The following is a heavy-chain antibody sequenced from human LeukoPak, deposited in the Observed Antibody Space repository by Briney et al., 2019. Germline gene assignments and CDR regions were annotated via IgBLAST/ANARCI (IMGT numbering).Heavy chain of an antibody. J-gene: IGHJ6*03. D-gene: IGHD2-2*01. V-gene: IGHV3-30*02. CDR3: EKDEVVPGYYYTDV. CDR1: GFIFSNYA. CDR2: IRYDGGKT. Sequence: GGSLRLSCAASGFIFSNYAMQWVRQAPGMGLEWEAFIRYDGGKTYYADSVKGRFTISRDNSKNPMYLQMNSLRAEDTAVYYCEKDEVVPGYYYTDVWGRGTTVTISS.